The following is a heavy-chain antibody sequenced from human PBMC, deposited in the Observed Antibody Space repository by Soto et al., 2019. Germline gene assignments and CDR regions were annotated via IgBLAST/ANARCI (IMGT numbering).Heavy chain of an antibody. CDR1: GGTFSSYA. CDR3: AITYYNFWSGSGSYYGMDV. D-gene: IGHD3-3*01. Sequence: SVKVSCKASGGTFSSYAISWERQAPGKGLEWMGGIIPIFGTANYAQKFQSRVTITADESTSTAYMELSSLRSEDTAVYYCAITYYNFWSGSGSYYGMDVWGQGTTVTVSS. V-gene: IGHV1-69*13. J-gene: IGHJ6*02. CDR2: IIPIFGTA.